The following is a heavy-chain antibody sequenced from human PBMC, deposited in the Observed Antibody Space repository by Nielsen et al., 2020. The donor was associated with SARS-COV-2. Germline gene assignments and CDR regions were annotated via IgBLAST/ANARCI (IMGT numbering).Heavy chain of an antibody. D-gene: IGHD3-10*02. CDR2: ISWNSGSI. CDR1: GFTFDDYA. Sequence: SLKISCAASGFTFDDYAIHWVRQAPGKGLEWVSGISWNSGSIGYADSVKGRFTISRDNAKNSLYLQMNSLRAEDTALYYCATCSGQYFDLWGRGTLVTVSS. V-gene: IGHV3-9*01. J-gene: IGHJ2*01. CDR3: ATCSGQYFDL.